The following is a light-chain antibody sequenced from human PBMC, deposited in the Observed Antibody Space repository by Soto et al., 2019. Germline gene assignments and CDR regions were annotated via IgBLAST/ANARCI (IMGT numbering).Light chain of an antibody. Sequence: QSVLTQPPSASGTPGQRVTISCSGGSSNIGSNTVNWYQQLPGTAPKLLLYSNHQRPSGVPDRFSGSRSGTSASLAISGLQSADEADYYCAAWDDSLNGVVFGGGTKLTVL. CDR2: SNH. CDR1: SSNIGSNT. CDR3: AAWDDSLNGVV. J-gene: IGLJ2*01. V-gene: IGLV1-44*01.